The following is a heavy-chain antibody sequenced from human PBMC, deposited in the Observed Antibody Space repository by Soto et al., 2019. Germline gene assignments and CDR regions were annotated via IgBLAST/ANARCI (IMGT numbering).Heavy chain of an antibody. CDR2: IGPYMGKT. D-gene: IGHD6-19*01. CDR3: ARCYCSVGSCFTCWHFDL. V-gene: IGHV1-18*01. Sequence: QGQLVQSGAEVRKPGASVKVSCQASGYIFNNYGFSWVRRVPGQGLEWVGWIGPYMGKTDYAQKFRDRVTMTADPSTNTAYMELRSLTSDDSAFYYCARCYCSVGSCFTCWHFDLWGRGTLVTVSS. CDR1: GYIFNNYG. J-gene: IGHJ2*01.